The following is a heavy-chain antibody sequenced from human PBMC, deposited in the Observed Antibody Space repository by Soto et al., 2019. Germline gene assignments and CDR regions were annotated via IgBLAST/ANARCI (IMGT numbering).Heavy chain of an antibody. CDR3: AKEAGGGSARFLAPSAIDY. V-gene: IGHV3-9*01. J-gene: IGHJ4*02. CDR2: ISWNGGRM. D-gene: IGHD3-3*01. Sequence: EVQRVESGGGLVQPGRSLRLSCAGSGFTFDDYAMHWVRQAPGKGLEWGSGISWNGGRMGYTDSLKGRFTISRKNAKNPLSLKMYSLRVEHKVLYYWAKEAGGGSARFLAPSAIDYWGQGTLVTVSS. CDR1: GFTFDDYA.